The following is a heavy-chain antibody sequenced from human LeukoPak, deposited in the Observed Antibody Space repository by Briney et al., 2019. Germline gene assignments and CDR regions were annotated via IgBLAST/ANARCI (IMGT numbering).Heavy chain of an antibody. J-gene: IGHJ4*02. V-gene: IGHV3-21*01. D-gene: IGHD3-9*01. CDR3: ARWDDLFLIDF. CDR1: GFTFSSYA. CDR2: ISTSSSSK. Sequence: GGSLRLSCAASGFTFSSYAMHWVRQAPGKGLEWVSSISTSSSSKYYADSVKGRFTVSRDNAKNSLDLQMNSLRAEDTAVYYCARWDDLFLIDFWGQGTLVTVSS.